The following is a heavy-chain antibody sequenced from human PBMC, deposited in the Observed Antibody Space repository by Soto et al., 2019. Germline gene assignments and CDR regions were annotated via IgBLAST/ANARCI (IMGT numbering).Heavy chain of an antibody. D-gene: IGHD3-22*01. CDR1: GGSIGSYY. CDR2: IYYTGST. J-gene: IGHJ6*02. V-gene: IGHV4-59*01. Sequence: ETLSLTCTVSGGSIGSYYWSWIRQPPGKGLEWIGHIYYTGSTSYNPSLKGRVTISIDTSENQFSLMLRSGTAADTAVYYCARHYFDSSGYYFALGLDVWGQGTTVTVSS. CDR3: ARHYFDSSGYYFALGLDV.